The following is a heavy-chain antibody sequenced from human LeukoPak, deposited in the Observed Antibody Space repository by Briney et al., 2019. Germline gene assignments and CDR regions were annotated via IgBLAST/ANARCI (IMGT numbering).Heavy chain of an antibody. CDR3: ARVSLDDYGDYAPGDY. J-gene: IGHJ4*02. CDR1: GGTFSSYA. Sequence: ASVKVSCKASGGTFSSYAISWVRQAPGQGLEWMGWISAYNGNTNYGQKLQGRVTMTTDTSTSTAYMELRSLRSDDTAVYYCARVSLDDYGDYAPGDYWGQGTLVTVSS. V-gene: IGHV1-18*01. D-gene: IGHD4-17*01. CDR2: ISAYNGNT.